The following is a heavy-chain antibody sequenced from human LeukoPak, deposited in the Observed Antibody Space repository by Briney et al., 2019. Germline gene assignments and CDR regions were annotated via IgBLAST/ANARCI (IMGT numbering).Heavy chain of an antibody. CDR3: ARESGYYSDM. Sequence: SETLSLTCAVSGGSISRGGYSWSWIRQPPGKGLEWIGYIYHSGSTYYNPSLKSRVTISVDRSKNQFSLKLSSVTAADTAVYSCARESGYYSDMWGQGTLVTVSS. J-gene: IGHJ4*02. CDR1: GGSISRGGYS. V-gene: IGHV4-30-2*01. D-gene: IGHD3-22*01. CDR2: IYHSGST.